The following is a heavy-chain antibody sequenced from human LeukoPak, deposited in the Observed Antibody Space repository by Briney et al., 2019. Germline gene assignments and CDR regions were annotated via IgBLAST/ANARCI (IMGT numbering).Heavy chain of an antibody. CDR1: GYTFASYG. Sequence: GASVKVSCKASGYTFASYGINWVRQAPGQGLEWMGWISVYNGNTNYAQKLQGRVTMTRDTSMSTAYMELNSLGSEDTAIYYCARGLGDYNTDWFPVSGYWGQGTPVTVSS. D-gene: IGHD3-9*01. V-gene: IGHV1-18*01. CDR2: ISVYNGNT. J-gene: IGHJ4*02. CDR3: ARGLGDYNTDWFPVSGY.